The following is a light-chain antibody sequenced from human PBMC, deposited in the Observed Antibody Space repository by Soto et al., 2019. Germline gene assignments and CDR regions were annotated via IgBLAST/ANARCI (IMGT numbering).Light chain of an antibody. J-gene: IGLJ2*01. CDR2: DVS. CDR1: SSDVGGYNY. CDR3: SSYTSSSTLV. Sequence: LTQPASVSGSPGQSITISCTGTSSDVGGYNYVSWYQQHPDKAPKLMIYDVSNRPSGVSNRFSGSKSGNTASLTISGLQAEDEADYYCSSYTSSSTLVFGGGTKVTVL. V-gene: IGLV2-14*01.